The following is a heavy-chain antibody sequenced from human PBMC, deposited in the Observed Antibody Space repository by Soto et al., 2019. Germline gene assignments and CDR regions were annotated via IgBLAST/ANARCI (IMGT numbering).Heavy chain of an antibody. CDR3: VKDHSGYYAENYYYGMDV. CDR2: ISSNGGST. V-gene: IGHV3-64D*06. J-gene: IGHJ6*02. CDR1: GFTFSSYA. Sequence: HPGGSLRLSCSAPGFTFSSYAMHWVRQAPGKGLEYVSTISSNGGSTYYADSVKGRFTISRDNSKNALYLQMSSLRAEDTAVFYCVKDHSGYYAENYYYGMDVWGQGTTVTVSS. D-gene: IGHD3-22*01.